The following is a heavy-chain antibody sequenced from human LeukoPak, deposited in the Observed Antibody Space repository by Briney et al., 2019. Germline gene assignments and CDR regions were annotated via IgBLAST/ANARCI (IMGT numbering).Heavy chain of an antibody. CDR3: AKTTLAVAGNFDY. D-gene: IGHD6-19*01. CDR2: TSYDGINK. J-gene: IGHJ4*02. CDR1: GFTFSSYG. V-gene: IGHV3-30*18. Sequence: GGSLRLSCAASGFTFSSYGMHWVRQAPGKGLEWVAFTSYDGINKYYVDSVKGRFTISRDNSKNTLYLQMNSLRPEDTAVYFRAKTTLAVAGNFDYWGQGTLVTVSS.